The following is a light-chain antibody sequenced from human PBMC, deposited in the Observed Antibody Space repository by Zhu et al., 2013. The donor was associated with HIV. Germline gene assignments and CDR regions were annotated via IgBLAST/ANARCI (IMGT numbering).Light chain of an antibody. Sequence: DIQMTQSPSTLSASVGDRVTLTCRASQSFNYWLAWYQQKPGQAPKLLIYEASNLVTGVPSRFSGSGSGTESTLTISGLQPDDFATYYCHQYNSYPYTFGQGTKLEIK. CDR3: HQYNSYPYT. CDR2: EAS. J-gene: IGKJ2*01. V-gene: IGKV1-5*03. CDR1: QSFNYW.